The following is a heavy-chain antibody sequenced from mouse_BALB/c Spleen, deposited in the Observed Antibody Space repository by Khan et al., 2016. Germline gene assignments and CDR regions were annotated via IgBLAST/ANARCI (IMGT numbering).Heavy chain of an antibody. V-gene: IGHV1S81*02. CDR2: INPSNGRT. CDR1: GYTFTSYW. D-gene: IGHD1-2*01. CDR3: ARPFTTALFDY. Sequence: QVQLQQPGAELVKPGASVKLSCKASGYTFTSYWMHWVKQRPGQGLEWIGEINPSNGRTNYNEKFKSKATLTVDKSSSTAYMQLSSLTSEDSAVYYCARPFTTALFDYWGQGTTLTVSS. J-gene: IGHJ2*01.